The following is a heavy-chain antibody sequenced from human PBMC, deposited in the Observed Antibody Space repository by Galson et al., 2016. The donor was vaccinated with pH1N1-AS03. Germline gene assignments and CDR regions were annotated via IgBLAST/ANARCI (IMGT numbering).Heavy chain of an antibody. D-gene: IGHD6-13*01. CDR2: IHPRDSDT. CDR3: ARHLSSPFSSSSGY. Sequence: QSGAEVKKPGESVKISCKGSGYSFSDYWIAWVRQMPGKGLEWMGIIHPRDSDTRYSPSFQGRVSISADKSISTAYLQWSSLKAPDTATYYCARHLSSPFSSSSGYWGHGTLVIVSS. CDR1: GYSFSDYW. V-gene: IGHV5-51*01. J-gene: IGHJ4*01.